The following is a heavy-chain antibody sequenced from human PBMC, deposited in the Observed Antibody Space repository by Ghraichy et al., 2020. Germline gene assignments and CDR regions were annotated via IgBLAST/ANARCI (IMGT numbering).Heavy chain of an antibody. Sequence: SQTLSLTCTVSGGSVSIGIYYWSWIRQPPGKGLEWIGYVFSGGSTNYNPSLKSRVTISVDTSKNHFSLKVISVSAADTAVYYCARVGRVLTATKYYYGMDVWGRGTTVTVSS. CDR3: ARVGRVLTATKYYYGMDV. D-gene: IGHD4/OR15-4a*01. J-gene: IGHJ6*02. CDR2: VFSGGST. V-gene: IGHV4-61*03. CDR1: GGSVSIGIYY.